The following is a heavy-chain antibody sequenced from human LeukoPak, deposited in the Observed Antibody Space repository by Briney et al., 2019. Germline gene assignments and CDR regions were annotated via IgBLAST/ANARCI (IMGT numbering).Heavy chain of an antibody. J-gene: IGHJ3*01. CDR2: IYTSGST. D-gene: IGHD6-6*01. CDR1: GGSISSGNYY. V-gene: IGHV4-61*02. CDR3: ARAPQLVRAFDF. Sequence: SQTLSLTCTVSGGSISSGNYYWSWIRQPAGKGLEWIGRIYTSGSTNYNPSLKSRVTISLDTSKNQFSLRLSSVTAADTAVYYCARAPQLVRAFDFWGQGTLVSVSS.